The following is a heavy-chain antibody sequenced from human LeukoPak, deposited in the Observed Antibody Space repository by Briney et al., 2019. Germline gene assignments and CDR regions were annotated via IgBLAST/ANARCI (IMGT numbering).Heavy chain of an antibody. Sequence: ASVKVSCKASGYTFTSYDINWVRQATGQGLEWVGWMNPNSGNTGYAQKFQGRVTMTTDTSTSTAYMELRSLRSDDTAVYYRARGGLIAALYYFDYWGQGTLVTVSS. V-gene: IGHV1-8*01. CDR3: ARGGLIAALYYFDY. CDR2: MNPNSGNT. J-gene: IGHJ4*02. D-gene: IGHD6-13*01. CDR1: GYTFTSYD.